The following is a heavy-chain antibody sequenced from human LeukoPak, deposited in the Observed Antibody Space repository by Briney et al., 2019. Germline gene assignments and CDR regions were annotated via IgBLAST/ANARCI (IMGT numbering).Heavy chain of an antibody. V-gene: IGHV3-11*01. Sequence: GGSLRLSCTASGFTFSTYYMSWIRQAPGKGLEWVSYISSSGSTIYYADSVKGRFTISRDNAKNSLYLQMNSLRAEDTAVYYCARNYGAHAFDIWGQGTMVTVSS. J-gene: IGHJ3*02. CDR2: ISSSGSTI. CDR1: GFTFSTYY. CDR3: ARNYGAHAFDI. D-gene: IGHD4-17*01.